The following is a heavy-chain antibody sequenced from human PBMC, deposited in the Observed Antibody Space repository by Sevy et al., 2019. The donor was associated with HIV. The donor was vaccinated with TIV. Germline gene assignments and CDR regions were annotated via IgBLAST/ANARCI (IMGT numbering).Heavy chain of an antibody. CDR3: ARNGGEGLRLGVRPTRWGAFDI. CDR2: ISYDGSNK. J-gene: IGHJ3*02. V-gene: IGHV3-30-3*01. CDR1: GFTFSSYA. D-gene: IGHD3-16*01. Sequence: GGSLRLSCAASGFTFSSYAMHWVRQAPGKGLEWVAVISYDGSNKYYADSVKGRFTISRDNSKNTLYLQMNSLRAEDTAEYYCARNGGEGLRLGVRPTRWGAFDIWGQGTMVTVSS.